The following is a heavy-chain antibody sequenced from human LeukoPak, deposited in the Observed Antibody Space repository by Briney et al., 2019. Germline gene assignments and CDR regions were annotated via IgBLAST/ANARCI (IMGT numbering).Heavy chain of an antibody. CDR1: GGSISSGDYS. CDR3: ARGNSRFDY. J-gene: IGHJ4*02. Sequence: PSQTLSLTCTVSGGSISSGDYSWSWIRQPPGKGLEWIGYIYYSGSTNYNPSLKSRVTISVDTSKNQFSLKLSSVTAADTAVYYCARGNSRFDYWGQGTLVTVSS. D-gene: IGHD2/OR15-2a*01. V-gene: IGHV4-61*08. CDR2: IYYSGST.